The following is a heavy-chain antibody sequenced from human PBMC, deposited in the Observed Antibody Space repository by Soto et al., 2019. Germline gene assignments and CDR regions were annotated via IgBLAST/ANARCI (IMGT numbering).Heavy chain of an antibody. Sequence: SETLSLTCTVSGASITGSSYWSWIRQPAGKGLESIGRFSLSGTTNYNPSLRGRVTMSADVSKNQFSLRLTSVTAADTALYYCARIPYRSASFDYWGQGNLVTVSS. J-gene: IGHJ4*02. D-gene: IGHD6-19*01. CDR2: FSLSGTT. CDR3: ARIPYRSASFDY. CDR1: GASITGSSY. V-gene: IGHV4-4*07.